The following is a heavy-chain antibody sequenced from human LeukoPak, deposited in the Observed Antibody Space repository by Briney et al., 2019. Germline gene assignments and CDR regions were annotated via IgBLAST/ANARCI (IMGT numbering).Heavy chain of an antibody. D-gene: IGHD3-3*01. V-gene: IGHV4-59*01. CDR2: IYYSGST. Sequence: PSETLSLTCTVSGGSISSYYWSWIRQPPGKRLEWIAHIYYSGSTNYNPSLKSRVTIPLDTSKNQFSLKLSSVPAADTAVYYCARRSSIWSGYQDTLYYFDSWGQGTLVTVSS. CDR1: GGSISSYY. J-gene: IGHJ4*02. CDR3: ARRSSIWSGYQDTLYYFDS.